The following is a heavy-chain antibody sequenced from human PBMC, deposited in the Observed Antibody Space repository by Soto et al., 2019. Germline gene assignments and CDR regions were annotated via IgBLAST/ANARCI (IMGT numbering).Heavy chain of an antibody. J-gene: IGHJ6*02. CDR1: GGSISSGGYS. D-gene: IGHD5-18*01. V-gene: IGHV4-30-2*01. CDR2: IYHSGST. CDR3: ARAGYGKYYYYYGMDV. Sequence: SETLSLTCAVSGGSISSGGYSWSWIRQPPGKGLEWIGYIYHSGSTYYNPSLKSRVTISVDRSKNQFSLKLSSVTAADTAVYYCARAGYGKYYYYYGMDVWGQGTTVPVSS.